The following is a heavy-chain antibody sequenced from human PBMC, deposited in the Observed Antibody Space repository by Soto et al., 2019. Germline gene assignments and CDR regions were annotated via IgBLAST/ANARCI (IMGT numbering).Heavy chain of an antibody. V-gene: IGHV3-23*01. Sequence: EVQLLESGGGLVQPGGSLRLSCAASGFTFSSYAMSWVRQAPGKGLEWVSAISGRGGSTYYVDSVKGRFTISRDNSKNTLFLQMNSLRAGDTAAYYCAKAPSCGGDCYTGWYYYYGMDVWGQGTTVTVSS. CDR3: AKAPSCGGDCYTGWYYYYGMDV. CDR1: GFTFSSYA. J-gene: IGHJ6*02. D-gene: IGHD2-21*02. CDR2: ISGRGGST.